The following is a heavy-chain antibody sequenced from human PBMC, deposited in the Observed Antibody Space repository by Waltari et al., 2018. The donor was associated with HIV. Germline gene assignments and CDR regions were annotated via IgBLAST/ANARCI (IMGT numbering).Heavy chain of an antibody. J-gene: IGHJ4*02. V-gene: IGHV3-30*01. D-gene: IGHD2-15*01. CDR2: RSRDVMSK. Sequence: QVQLVESGGGLVQPGGSLRLSCAASGFIFRDFAIHWVRQAPGKGLEWLAVRSRDVMSKYYADSVQGRYTISTDNSKNSLHLHMNSLRPKDTAVYYCAREGIVAAPFDFWGLGTLVTVSS. CDR3: AREGIVAAPFDF. CDR1: GFIFRDFA.